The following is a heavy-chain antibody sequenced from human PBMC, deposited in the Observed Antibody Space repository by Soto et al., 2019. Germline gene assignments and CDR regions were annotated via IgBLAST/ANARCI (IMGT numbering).Heavy chain of an antibody. CDR1: GGSISSYY. CDR3: AKGPSGDKVHY. CDR2: IYYSGST. D-gene: IGHD7-27*01. Sequence: SETLSLTCTVSGGSISSYYWSWIRQPPGKGLEWIGYIYYSGSTNYNPSLKSRVTISVDTSKNHFSLTLSSVTAADTAVYYCAKGPSGDKVHYWGQGALVTVSS. V-gene: IGHV4-59*12. J-gene: IGHJ4*02.